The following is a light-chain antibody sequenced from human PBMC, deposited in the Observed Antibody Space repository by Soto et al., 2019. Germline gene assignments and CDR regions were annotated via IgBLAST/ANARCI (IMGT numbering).Light chain of an antibody. CDR3: CSYAGPGTFVV. Sequence: QSVLTQPPSASGSPRRSVTISCTGTSSDVGGYNFVSWYQQHPGKAPKLLVYEVYKRPSGVPDRFSGSKSGNRASLTVSGLQAEDEADYYCCSYAGPGTFVVFGGGTKLTVL. J-gene: IGLJ2*01. CDR2: EVY. V-gene: IGLV2-8*01. CDR1: SSDVGGYNF.